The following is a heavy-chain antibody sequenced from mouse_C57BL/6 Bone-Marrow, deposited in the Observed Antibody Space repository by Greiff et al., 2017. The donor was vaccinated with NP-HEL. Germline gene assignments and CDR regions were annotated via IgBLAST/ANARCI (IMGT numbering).Heavy chain of an antibody. D-gene: IGHD1-1*01. CDR3: ARETYYYGSSAWFAY. J-gene: IGHJ3*01. CDR2: ISYDGSN. CDR1: GYSITSGYY. V-gene: IGHV3-6*01. Sequence: EVKLQESGPGLVKPSQSLSLTCSVTGYSITSGYYWNWIRQFPGNKLEWMGYISYDGSNNYNPSLKNRISITRDTSKNQFFLKLNSVTTEDTATYYCARETYYYGSSAWFAYWGQGTLVTVSA.